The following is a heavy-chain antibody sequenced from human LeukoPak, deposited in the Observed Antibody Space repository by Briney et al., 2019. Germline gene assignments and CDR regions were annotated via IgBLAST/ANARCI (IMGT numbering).Heavy chain of an antibody. Sequence: PGGSLRLSCVASGFTFSSRGMHWVRQAPGKGLEWVAVIWYDGSNKYYADSVKGRFTISRDNSKSTLYLEMSSLRAEDTAVYYCTSFEYWGQGTLVTVSS. CDR3: TSFEY. CDR1: GFTFSSRG. V-gene: IGHV3-33*01. J-gene: IGHJ4*02. CDR2: IWYDGSNK.